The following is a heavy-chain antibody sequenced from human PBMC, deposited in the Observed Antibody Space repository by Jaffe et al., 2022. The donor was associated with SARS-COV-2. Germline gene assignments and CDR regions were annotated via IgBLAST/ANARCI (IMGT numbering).Heavy chain of an antibody. V-gene: IGHV3-30-3*01. CDR2: ISYDGSNK. CDR3: ARDLVY. CDR1: GFTFSSYA. Sequence: QVQLVESGGGVVQPGRSLRLSCAASGFTFSSYAMHWVRQAPGKGLEWVAVISYDGSNKYYADSVKGRFTISRDNSKNTLYLQMNSLRAEDTAVYYCARDLVYWGQGTLVTVSS. J-gene: IGHJ4*02.